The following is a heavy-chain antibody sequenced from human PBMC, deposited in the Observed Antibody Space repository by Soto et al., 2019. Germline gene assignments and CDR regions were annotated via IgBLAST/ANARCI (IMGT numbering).Heavy chain of an antibody. Sequence: QVQLVESGGGVVQPGRSLRLSCAASGFTFSSYGMYWVRQAPGKGLEWVAVISYDGSNKYYADSVKGRFTISRDNSKNTLYLQMNSLRAEDTAVYYCAKEEEEYSSGWYPGYFDYWGQGTLVTVSS. CDR1: GFTFSSYG. CDR2: ISYDGSNK. D-gene: IGHD6-19*01. CDR3: AKEEEEYSSGWYPGYFDY. V-gene: IGHV3-30*18. J-gene: IGHJ4*02.